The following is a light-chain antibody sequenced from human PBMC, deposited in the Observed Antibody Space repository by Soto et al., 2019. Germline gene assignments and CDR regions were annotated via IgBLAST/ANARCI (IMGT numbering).Light chain of an antibody. J-gene: IGKJ1*01. CDR1: QSVSTY. CDR3: QQRINWPVT. Sequence: EIVLTQSPATLSLSPGERATLSCRASQSVSTYLAWYQQKPGQAPRLLIYDASSRAPGIPARFSGSGSGTECTLTISSLDPEDFAVYYCQQRINWPVTFGQGTRVEIK. CDR2: DAS. V-gene: IGKV3-11*01.